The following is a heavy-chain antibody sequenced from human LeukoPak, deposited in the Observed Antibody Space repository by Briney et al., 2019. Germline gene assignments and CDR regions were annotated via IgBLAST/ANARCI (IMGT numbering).Heavy chain of an antibody. CDR2: ISWNSGSI. D-gene: IGHD1-26*01. V-gene: IGHV3-9*01. CDR3: AKASSWELLRAFDI. J-gene: IGHJ3*02. Sequence: SLRLSCAASGFTFDDYAMHWVRQAPGKGLEWVSGISWNSGSIGYADSVKGRFTISRDNAKNSLYLQMNSLRAEDTALYYCAKASSWELLRAFDIWGQGTMVTVSS. CDR1: GFTFDDYA.